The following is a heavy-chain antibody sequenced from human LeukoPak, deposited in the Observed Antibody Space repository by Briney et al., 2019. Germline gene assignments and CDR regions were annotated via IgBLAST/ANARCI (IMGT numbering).Heavy chain of an antibody. J-gene: IGHJ3*02. CDR3: ARLPSSGAFDI. V-gene: IGHV1-8*02. D-gene: IGHD6-25*01. CDR2: MNPDSGNT. CDR1: GYTFTDYD. Sequence: GASVKVSCKSSGYTFTDYDINWVRQATGQGLEWMGWMNPDSGNTGYAQKFQGRVTMTRNTSINTAYMELNSLRSEDTAVYYCARLPSSGAFDIWGQGTMVTVSS.